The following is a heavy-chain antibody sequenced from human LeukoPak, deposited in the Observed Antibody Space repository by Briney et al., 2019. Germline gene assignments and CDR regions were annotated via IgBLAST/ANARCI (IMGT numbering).Heavy chain of an antibody. D-gene: IGHD1-26*01. CDR2: INPNITGT. J-gene: IGHJ4*02. CDR1: GYTFTGYY. V-gene: IGHV1-2*02. Sequence: GASLKVSCKASGYTFTGYYINWVRQAPGQGLEWMSWINPNITGTNYAQKFQGRVTMTGDKSISSAYMELGRLRSDDTAVYYCARKRTPCSYYGVDYWGQGTVVTVSS. CDR3: ARKRTPCSYYGVDY.